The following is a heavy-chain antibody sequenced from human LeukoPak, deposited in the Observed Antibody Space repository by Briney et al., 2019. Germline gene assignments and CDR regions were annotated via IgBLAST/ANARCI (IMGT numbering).Heavy chain of an antibody. Sequence: ASVKVSCKVSGYTLTELSMHWVRQAPGKGLEWMGGSDPEDPEDGEAIYAQKFQGRVTMTEDTSTDTAYMELSSLRSEDTAVYYCTTGKIYCSSCSDDYWGQGTLVTVSS. CDR2: SDPEDPEDGEA. V-gene: IGHV1-24*01. CDR3: TTGKIYCSSCSDDY. CDR1: GYTLTELS. D-gene: IGHD6-13*01. J-gene: IGHJ4*02.